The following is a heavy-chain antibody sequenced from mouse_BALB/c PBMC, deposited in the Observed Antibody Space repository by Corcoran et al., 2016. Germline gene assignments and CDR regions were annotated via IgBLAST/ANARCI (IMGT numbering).Heavy chain of an antibody. Sequence: QVQLQQSGPELVKPGALVTISYKASGYTFTSYDINWVKQRPGQGLEWIGWIYPGDGSTKYNEKFKGKARLTADKSSSTAYMQLSSMTSENSAVYFCARELGHWYFDVWGAGTTVTVSS. CDR1: GYTFTSYD. V-gene: IGHV1S56*01. CDR3: ARELGHWYFDV. D-gene: IGHD1-3*01. J-gene: IGHJ1*01. CDR2: IYPGDGST.